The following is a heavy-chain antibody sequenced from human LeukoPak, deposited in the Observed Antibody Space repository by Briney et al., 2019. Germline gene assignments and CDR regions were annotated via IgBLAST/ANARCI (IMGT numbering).Heavy chain of an antibody. V-gene: IGHV1-8*01. CDR1: GYTFTSYD. CDR3: ARSYSSGWYDYYYYYMDV. Sequence: GASVKVSCKASGYTFTSYDINLVRQATGQGLEWMGWMNPNSGNTGYAQKFQGRVTMTRNTSISTAYMELSSLRSEDTAVYYCARSYSSGWYDYYYYYMDVWGKGTTVTVSS. J-gene: IGHJ6*03. D-gene: IGHD6-19*01. CDR2: MNPNSGNT.